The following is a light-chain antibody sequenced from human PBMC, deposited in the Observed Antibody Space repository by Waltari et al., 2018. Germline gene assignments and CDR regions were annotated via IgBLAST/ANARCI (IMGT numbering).Light chain of an antibody. CDR2: DGT. V-gene: IGLV2-14*01. J-gene: IGLJ3*02. Sequence: QSALTQPASVSGSPGQSITISCTGSSSDVGRYNYVSWYQQFPDRAPKLIIYDGTNRPAGVSNRFSGSKSATTASLTISGLQPEDEAEYYCASYNPGSTLVFGGGTKLTVL. CDR1: SSDVGRYNY. CDR3: ASYNPGSTLV.